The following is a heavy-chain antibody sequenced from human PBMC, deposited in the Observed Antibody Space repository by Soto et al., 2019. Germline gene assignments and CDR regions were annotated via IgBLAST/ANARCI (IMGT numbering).Heavy chain of an antibody. J-gene: IGHJ4*02. Sequence: GGSLRLSCAASGFTFSSYAMSWVRQAPGKGLEWVSAISGSGGGTYYADSVEGRFTISRDNSNNTLYLQMNTLRVEDTAVYYCAKVSSSWYAGFFDLWGQGTLVTVSS. CDR2: ISGSGGGT. V-gene: IGHV3-23*01. D-gene: IGHD6-13*01. CDR1: GFTFSSYA. CDR3: AKVSSSWYAGFFDL.